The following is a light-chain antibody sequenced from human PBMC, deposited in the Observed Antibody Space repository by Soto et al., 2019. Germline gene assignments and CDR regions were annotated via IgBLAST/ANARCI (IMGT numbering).Light chain of an antibody. CDR3: QQCYTTPRT. CDR1: QSVLYSGNNKNY. J-gene: IGKJ1*01. CDR2: WAS. Sequence: DIVMTQSPDSLAVSLGERATLNCKWSQSVLYSGNNKNYLAWYQQKPGQPPKLLIYWASTRASGVANRCSGSGFGTDFTLTISSLQAEDVAVYFCQQCYTTPRTFGQGTKVEIK. V-gene: IGKV4-1*01.